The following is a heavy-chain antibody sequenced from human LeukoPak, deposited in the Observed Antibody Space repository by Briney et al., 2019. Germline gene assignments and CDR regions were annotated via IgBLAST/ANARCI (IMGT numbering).Heavy chain of an antibody. D-gene: IGHD2-2*01. CDR3: ARPYCSGSSCYYYFEY. CDR1: GFTFSSYW. J-gene: IGHJ4*02. Sequence: PGGSLRLSCAASGFTFSSYWMHWVRQAPGKGLVWVSRINSDGSSTSYADSVKGRFTISRDNAKNTLYLQMNSLRAEDTAVYYCARPYCSGSSCYYYFEYWGQGALVTVSS. CDR2: INSDGSST. V-gene: IGHV3-74*01.